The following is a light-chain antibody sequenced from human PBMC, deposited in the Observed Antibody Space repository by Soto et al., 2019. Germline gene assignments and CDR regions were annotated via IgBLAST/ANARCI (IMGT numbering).Light chain of an antibody. V-gene: IGKV3D-20*02. CDR1: QSVSNNY. CDR2: GAS. CDR3: QQRSNWPR. Sequence: EIVLTQSPGTLSLSPGERATLSCRASQSVSNNYLAWYQQKPGQAPRRLIYGASSRATGIPDRFSGSGSGTDFTLTISSLEPEDFAVYYCQQRSNWPRFGQGTRLEIK. J-gene: IGKJ5*01.